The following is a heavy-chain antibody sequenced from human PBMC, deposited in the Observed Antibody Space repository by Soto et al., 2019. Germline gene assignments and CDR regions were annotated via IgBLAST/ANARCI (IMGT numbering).Heavy chain of an antibody. CDR1: GGSISSGGYY. CDR3: ARVQWLRLDSKGYGMDV. CDR2: IYYSGST. V-gene: IGHV4-31*03. D-gene: IGHD5-12*01. J-gene: IGHJ6*02. Sequence: SETLSLTCTVSGGSISSGGYYWSWIRQHPGKGLEWIGYIYYSGSTYYNPSLKSRVTISVDTSKNQFSLKLSSVTAADTAVYYCARVQWLRLDSKGYGMDVWGQGTTVTVSS.